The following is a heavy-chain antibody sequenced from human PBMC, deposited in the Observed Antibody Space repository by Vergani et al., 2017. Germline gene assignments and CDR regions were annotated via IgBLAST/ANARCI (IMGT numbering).Heavy chain of an antibody. D-gene: IGHD2-21*02. V-gene: IGHV3-30*02. J-gene: IGHJ3*01. CDR1: GFIFDTFG. CDR3: ATQNCGGDCYSAFDV. CDR2: IHYDGSNK. Sequence: QVQLVESGGDVVQPGGSLRLSCAASGFIFDTFGMHWVRQAPGKGLEWVSFIHYDGSNKYYTASVKGRFTVSRDNSKNTLFLHMNSLRTEDTAVYFCATQNCGGDCYSAFDVWGQGTLVAVSS.